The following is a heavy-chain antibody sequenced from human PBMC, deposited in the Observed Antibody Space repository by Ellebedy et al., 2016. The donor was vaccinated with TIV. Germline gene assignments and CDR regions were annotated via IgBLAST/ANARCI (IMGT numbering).Heavy chain of an antibody. D-gene: IGHD5-18*01. CDR1: GFTFSPYA. V-gene: IGHV3-23*01. CDR2: IVGSGS. CDR3: AKDRTSGDGYWVFDN. J-gene: IGHJ4*02. Sequence: GESLKISCAASGFTFSPYAMSWVRQAPGKGLEWVSGIVGSGSQKYEDSVKGRFTITRDNSKSTVDLQMNSLRAEDTAIYFCAKDRTSGDGYWVFDNWGQGTLVSVSS.